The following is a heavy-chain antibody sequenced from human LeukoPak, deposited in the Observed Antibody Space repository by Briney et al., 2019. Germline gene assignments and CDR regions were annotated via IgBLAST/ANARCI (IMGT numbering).Heavy chain of an antibody. CDR1: GYTFTGYY. D-gene: IGHD6-19*01. CDR3: ARGRGIAVAGKMNWFDP. J-gene: IGHJ5*02. CDR2: MNPNSGNT. V-gene: IGHV1-8*02. Sequence: ASVKVSCKASGYTFTGYYMHWVRQATGQGLEWMGWMNPNSGNTGYAQKFQGRVTMTRNTSISTAYMELSSLRSEDTAVYYCARGRGIAVAGKMNWFDPWGQGTLVTVSS.